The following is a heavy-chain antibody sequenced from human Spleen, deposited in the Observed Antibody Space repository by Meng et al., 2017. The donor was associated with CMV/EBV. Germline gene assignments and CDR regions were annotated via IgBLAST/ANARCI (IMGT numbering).Heavy chain of an antibody. Sequence: ASVKVSCKASGYSFTRYDINWVRQAPGQGLEWMGWMNPNNGDTGYAQKFQGRVTMTRDTSISTVYMELNSLRSEDTAVYYCARVEGPAGAMLKYFYYYGMEVWGQGTTVPSP. J-gene: IGHJ6*02. CDR3: ARVEGPAGAMLKYFYYYGMEV. D-gene: IGHD6-13*01. CDR1: GYSFTRYD. V-gene: IGHV1-8*01. CDR2: MNPNNGDT.